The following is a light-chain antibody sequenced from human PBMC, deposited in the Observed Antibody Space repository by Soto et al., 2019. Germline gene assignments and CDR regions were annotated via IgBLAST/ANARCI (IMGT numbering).Light chain of an antibody. J-gene: IGKJ1*01. V-gene: IGKV1-39*01. CDR3: QQSSNIPWT. CDR2: STS. Sequence: IGLTQSPSSLSSWVGDIFTVSGGSSQNIDNYLNWYVQRPGKAPELLIYSTSNLKSGVPSRFRGSGSGTDFSLTINSLQSEDFATYYCQQSSNIPWTFGQGTKVDIK. CDR1: QNIDNY.